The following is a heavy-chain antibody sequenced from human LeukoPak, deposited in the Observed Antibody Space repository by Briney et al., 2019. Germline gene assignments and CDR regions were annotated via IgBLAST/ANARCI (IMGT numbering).Heavy chain of an antibody. CDR1: GGSFSGYY. CDR3: ARGSPRPLPSYDFWSGYFY. J-gene: IGHJ4*02. V-gene: IGHV4-34*01. D-gene: IGHD3-3*01. CDR2: INHSGGT. Sequence: SETLSLTCAVYGGSFSGYYWSWIRQPPGKGLEWIGEINHSGGTNYNPSLKSRVTISVDTSKNQFSLKLSSVTAADTAVYYCARGSPRPLPSYDFWSGYFYWGQGTLVTVSS.